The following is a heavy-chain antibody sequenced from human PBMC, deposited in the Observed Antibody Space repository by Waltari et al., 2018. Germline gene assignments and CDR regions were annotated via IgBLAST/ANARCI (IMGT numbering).Heavy chain of an antibody. Sequence: QLQLQESGPGLVKPSETLSLTCTVSGGSISSSSYYWGWIRQPPGQGLEWIGSIYYSGGTYYNPSLKSRVTISVDTSKNQFSLKLSSVTAADTAVYYCAKELEAWQLAPCWFDPWGQGTLVTVSS. CDR1: GGSISSSSYY. CDR3: AKELEAWQLAPCWFDP. V-gene: IGHV4-39*07. CDR2: IYYSGGT. D-gene: IGHD6-6*01. J-gene: IGHJ5*02.